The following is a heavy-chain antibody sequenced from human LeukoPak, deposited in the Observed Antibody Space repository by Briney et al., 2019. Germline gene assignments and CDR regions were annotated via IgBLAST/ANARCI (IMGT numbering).Heavy chain of an antibody. D-gene: IGHD2/OR15-2a*01. CDR1: GYNFPKSW. CDR2: IYPDDSRT. Sequence: GESLQISCQGSGYNFPKSWIGWARQLPGKGREWMAIIYPDDSRTKYSPSFQGQVTISADRSINTAYLQWSSLRASDTAMYYCARPDYFASHDWGQGTLVTVSS. V-gene: IGHV5-51*01. CDR3: ARPDYFASHD. J-gene: IGHJ4*02.